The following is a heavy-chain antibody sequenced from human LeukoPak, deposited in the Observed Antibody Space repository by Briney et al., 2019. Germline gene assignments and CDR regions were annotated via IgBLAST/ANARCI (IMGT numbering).Heavy chain of an antibody. CDR3: ARDRSPSARYFNN. D-gene: IGHD2-15*01. CDR1: RYTYTSYF. V-gene: IGHV1-46*01. CDR2: INPIGGST. Sequence: AAVKVSCKTSRYTYTSYFINWVRQAPGQGVEWMGMINPIGGSTRYAQKFQGRVTMTRDTSTSTVYMELNSLTSEDTALYYCARDRSPSARYFNNWGQGTLVTVSS. J-gene: IGHJ4*02.